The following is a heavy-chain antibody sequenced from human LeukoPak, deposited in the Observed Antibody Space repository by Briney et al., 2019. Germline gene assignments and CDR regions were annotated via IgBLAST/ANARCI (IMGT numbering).Heavy chain of an antibody. V-gene: IGHV3-30*04. CDR1: GFTFSSYA. CDR3: ARVPQGYYGSGSYLGAFDI. CDR2: ISYDGSNK. D-gene: IGHD3-10*01. J-gene: IGHJ3*02. Sequence: GRSLRLSCAASGFTFSSYAMHWVRQAPGKGREWVAVISYDGSNKYYADSVKGRFTISRDNSKNTLYLQMNSLRAEDTAVYYCARVPQGYYGSGSYLGAFDIWGQGTMVTVSS.